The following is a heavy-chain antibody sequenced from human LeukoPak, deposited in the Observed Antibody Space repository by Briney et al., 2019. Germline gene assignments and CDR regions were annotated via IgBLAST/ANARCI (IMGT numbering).Heavy chain of an antibody. J-gene: IGHJ4*02. Sequence: SEALALTWAGYGWSFSGYYWIWIRQPPGKGGDGMGGINHSGSTNYNPSLNSRVSISVDPSKNQPSLPLSSVTAADTAVYYCARRDRNAGGDKSWGSIAVPSFSSWGQGTLVTVSS. CDR2: INHSGST. CDR3: ARRDRNAGGDKSWGSIAVPSFSS. CDR1: GWSFSGYY. D-gene: IGHD6-19*01. V-gene: IGHV4-34*01.